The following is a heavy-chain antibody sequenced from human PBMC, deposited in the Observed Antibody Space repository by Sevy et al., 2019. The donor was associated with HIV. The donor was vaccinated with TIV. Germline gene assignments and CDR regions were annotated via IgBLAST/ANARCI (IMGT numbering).Heavy chain of an antibody. CDR3: ARAPISLLSGSYFDYYYYGMDV. V-gene: IGHV4-59*01. CDR2: IYYSGST. Sequence: SETLSLTCTVSGGSISSYYWSWIRQPPGKGLEWIGYIYYSGSTNYNPSLKSRVTISVDTSKNQFSLKLCSVTAADTAVYYCARAPISLLSGSYFDYYYYGMDVWGQGTTVTVSS. CDR1: GGSISSYY. D-gene: IGHD1-26*01. J-gene: IGHJ6*02.